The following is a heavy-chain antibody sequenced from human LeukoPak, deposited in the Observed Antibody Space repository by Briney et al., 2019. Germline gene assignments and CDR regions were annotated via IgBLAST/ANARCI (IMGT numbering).Heavy chain of an antibody. CDR1: DFIFSDYS. V-gene: IGHV3-21*01. Sequence: GGSLRLSCAASDFIFSDYSINWVRQAPGKGVEWVSCLIGSSSSIYYADSVKGRFTISRDNAKNSLYLQMNSLRVEDTAVYYCARERFHGSGAPKFDYWGQGVLVTVSS. D-gene: IGHD3-10*01. J-gene: IGHJ4*02. CDR2: LIGSSSSI. CDR3: ARERFHGSGAPKFDY.